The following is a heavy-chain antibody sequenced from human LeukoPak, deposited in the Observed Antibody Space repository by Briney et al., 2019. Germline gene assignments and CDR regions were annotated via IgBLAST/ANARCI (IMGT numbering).Heavy chain of an antibody. CDR1: GFTFSSYS. D-gene: IGHD4-17*01. CDR2: ISSSGSTT. J-gene: IGHJ4*02. Sequence: GGSLRLSCAASGFTFSSYSMTWVRQAPGKGLEWVSYISSSGSTTYYADSVKGRFTVSRDNAKNSLYLQMNSLRAEDTAVYYCASPGGDGDHFDYWGQGTLVTVSS. CDR3: ASPGGDGDHFDY. V-gene: IGHV3-48*04.